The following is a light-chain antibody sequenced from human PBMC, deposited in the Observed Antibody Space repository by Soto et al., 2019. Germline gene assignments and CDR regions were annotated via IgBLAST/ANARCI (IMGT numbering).Light chain of an antibody. CDR1: QSVSSNY. V-gene: IGKV3-20*01. J-gene: IGKJ1*01. CDR3: QQYGYSFWT. Sequence: ESVLTQSPGTLSLSPGERATLSCRASQSVSSNYLAWYQQKPGQAPRLLIYGASTRASGVPTRFSGSGSGADYTLTISRLEPEDSAVYYCQQYGYSFWTFGQGTKVDIK. CDR2: GAS.